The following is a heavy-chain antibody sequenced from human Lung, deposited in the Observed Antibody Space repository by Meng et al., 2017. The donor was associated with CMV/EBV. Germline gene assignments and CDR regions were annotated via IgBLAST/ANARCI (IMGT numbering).Heavy chain of an antibody. CDR3: ARDRYHLPYDS. J-gene: IGHJ4*02. CDR2: ITPFSDYL. CDR1: GFAFSNYK. D-gene: IGHD1-14*01. V-gene: IGHV3-21*01. Sequence: GGSLRLXXSASGFAFSNYKMDWVRQAPGRGLEWVSSITPFSDYLYYGYSVKGRFTISRDNGKNSLYLQMNSLRDEDTAVYYCARDRYHLPYDSWGQGTLVTVSS.